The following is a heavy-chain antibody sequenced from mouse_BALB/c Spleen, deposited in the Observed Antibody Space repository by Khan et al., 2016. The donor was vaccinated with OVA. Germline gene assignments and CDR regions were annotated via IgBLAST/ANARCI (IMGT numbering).Heavy chain of an antibody. V-gene: IGHV5-6*01. D-gene: IGHD4-1*01. CDR2: ISSGGDYN. J-gene: IGHJ3*01. CDR1: GFTFSSYS. CDR3: ADHLTGSFAY. Sequence: EVQLVESGGDLVKPGGSMKLSCAASGFTFSSYSMSWVRQTPDKRLEWVASISSGGDYNYYPDSVKGRFPISRDNAKNTLYLQMSDLKSEDTAMYYCADHLTGSFAYWGQGTLVTVSA.